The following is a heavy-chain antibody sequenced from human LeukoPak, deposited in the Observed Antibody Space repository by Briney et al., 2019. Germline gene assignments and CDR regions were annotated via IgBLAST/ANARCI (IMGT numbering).Heavy chain of an antibody. CDR3: ARDSGPVNIVVPAASAAFDI. CDR1: GFTFSTYT. D-gene: IGHD2-2*01. V-gene: IGHV3-48*04. CDR2: ISTSSTTI. Sequence: QTGGSLRLSCAASGFTFSTYTMDWVRQAPGKGLEWISYISTSSTTIYYADSVKGRFTISRDNAKNSLYLQMNSLRAEDTAVYYCARDSGPVNIVVPAASAAFDIWGQGTMVTVSS. J-gene: IGHJ3*02.